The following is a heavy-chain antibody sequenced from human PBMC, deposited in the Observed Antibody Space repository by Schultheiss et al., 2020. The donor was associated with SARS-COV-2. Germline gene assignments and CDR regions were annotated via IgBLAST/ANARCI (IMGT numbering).Heavy chain of an antibody. V-gene: IGHV3-23*01. CDR3: AKGNLVAMRLYDY. D-gene: IGHD2-8*02. CDR1: GFTFSSYA. J-gene: IGHJ4*02. Sequence: GGSLRLSCAASGFTFSSYAMSWVRQAPGKGLEWVSAISGSGGSTYYADSVKGRFTISRDNSKNTLYLQMNSLRAEDTATFYCAKGNLVAMRLYDYWGQGTLVTVSS. CDR2: ISGSGGST.